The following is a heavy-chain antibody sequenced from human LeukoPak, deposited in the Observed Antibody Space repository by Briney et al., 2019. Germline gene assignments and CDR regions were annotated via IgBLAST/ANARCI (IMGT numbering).Heavy chain of an antibody. Sequence: PGRSLRLSCAASGFTFSSYGMHWVRQAPGKGLEWVAVIWYDGSSKYYADSVKGRFTISRDNSKNTLYLQMNSLRAEDTAVYYCASSDIFDYWGQGTLVTVSS. CDR2: IWYDGSSK. J-gene: IGHJ4*02. V-gene: IGHV3-33*01. CDR1: GFTFSSYG. CDR3: ASSDIFDY.